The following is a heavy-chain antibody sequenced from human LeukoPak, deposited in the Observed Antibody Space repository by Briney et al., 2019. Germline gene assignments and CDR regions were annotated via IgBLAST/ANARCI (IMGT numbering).Heavy chain of an antibody. J-gene: IGHJ6*02. V-gene: IGHV3-64*02. CDR2: ISSNGGSK. D-gene: IGHD3-3*01. CDR1: GFTFSNYA. CDR3: ARGLRAYYYYGMDV. Sequence: GGSLLLSCAASGFTFSNYAMHWGRQAPGEGLEYVSAISSNGGSKYYADSVKGRFTISRDNSKNTLFLQMGSLRVEDMAVYYCARGLRAYYYYGMDVWGQGTTVTVSS.